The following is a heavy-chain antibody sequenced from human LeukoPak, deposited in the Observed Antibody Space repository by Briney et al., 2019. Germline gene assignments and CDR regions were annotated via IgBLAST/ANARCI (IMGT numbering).Heavy chain of an antibody. Sequence: ASVKVSCKASGYTFTSYGISWVRQAPGQGLEWMGWITSYNGNTNYAQKFQGRVTMTTDTSTSTGYMELRSLRSDDTAAYYCARDVSGSYYAYWGQGTLVTVSS. V-gene: IGHV1-18*01. CDR3: ARDVSGSYYAY. J-gene: IGHJ4*02. D-gene: IGHD1-26*01. CDR1: GYTFTSYG. CDR2: ITSYNGNT.